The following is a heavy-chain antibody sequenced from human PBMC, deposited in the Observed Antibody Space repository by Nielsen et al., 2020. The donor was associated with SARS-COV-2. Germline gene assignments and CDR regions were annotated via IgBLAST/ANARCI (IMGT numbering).Heavy chain of an antibody. V-gene: IGHV4-39*01. D-gene: IGHD1-1*01. CDR1: GGSISSSSYY. CDR3: ARQWNDYFPYYFDY. CDR2: IYYSGST. Sequence: SETLSLTCTVSGGSISSSSYYWGWIRQPPGKGLEWIGSIYYSGSTYYNPSLKSRVTISVDTSKNQFSLKLSSVTAADTAVYYCARQWNDYFPYYFDYWGQGTLVTVSS. J-gene: IGHJ4*02.